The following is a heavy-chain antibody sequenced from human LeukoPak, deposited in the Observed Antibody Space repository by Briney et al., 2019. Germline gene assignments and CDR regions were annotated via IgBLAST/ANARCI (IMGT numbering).Heavy chain of an antibody. Sequence: PGRSLRLSCAASGFTFSSYAMHWVRQAPGKGLEWVAVISYDESNKYYADSVKGRFTISRDNSKNTLFLQMNSLRIEDTAVYYCARDPGFDPWGQGTLVTVSS. CDR2: ISYDESNK. CDR1: GFTFSSYA. CDR3: ARDPGFDP. J-gene: IGHJ5*02. V-gene: IGHV3-30*04.